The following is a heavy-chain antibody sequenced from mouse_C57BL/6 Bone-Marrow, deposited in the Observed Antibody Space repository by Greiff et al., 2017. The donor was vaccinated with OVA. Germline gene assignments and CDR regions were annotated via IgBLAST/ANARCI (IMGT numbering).Heavy chain of an antibody. D-gene: IGHD4-1*01. CDR1: GFTFSSYG. CDR3: ARRDNWNFGY. V-gene: IGHV5-6*02. J-gene: IGHJ2*01. Sequence: EVKLVESGGDLVKPGGSLKLSCAASGFTFSSYGMSWVRQTPDKRLEWVATISSGGSYTYYPDSVKGRFTISRDNAKNTLYLQMSSLKSEDTAMYYCARRDNWNFGYWGQGTTLTVSS. CDR2: ISSGGSYT.